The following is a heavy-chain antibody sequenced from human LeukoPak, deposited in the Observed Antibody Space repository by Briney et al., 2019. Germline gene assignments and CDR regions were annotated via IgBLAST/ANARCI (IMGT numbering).Heavy chain of an antibody. CDR2: ISHDGTVQ. CDR3: AKEGAAKTAARLDC. D-gene: IGHD6-6*01. CDR1: GFTFSNYW. Sequence: GGSLRLSCAASGFTFSNYWMHWLRQAPGKGLEWVAVISHDGTVQYYADSVRGRFTISRDNSKNTLSLQMNSLRTEDTALYYCAKEGAAKTAARLDCWGQGTLVTVSS. V-gene: IGHV3-30*18. J-gene: IGHJ4*02.